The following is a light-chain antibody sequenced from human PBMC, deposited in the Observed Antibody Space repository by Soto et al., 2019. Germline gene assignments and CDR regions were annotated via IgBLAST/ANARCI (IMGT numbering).Light chain of an antibody. CDR2: YDS. V-gene: IGLV3-21*04. Sequence: SYELTQPPSVSVAPGKTARITCGGNNIGSKSVHWYQQKPGQAPVLVIYYDSDRPSGIPERFSGSNSGNTATLTISRVETGDESDYYCQLWDSRSDHHRVFGGGTKLTVL. CDR1: NIGSKS. J-gene: IGLJ3*02. CDR3: QLWDSRSDHHRV.